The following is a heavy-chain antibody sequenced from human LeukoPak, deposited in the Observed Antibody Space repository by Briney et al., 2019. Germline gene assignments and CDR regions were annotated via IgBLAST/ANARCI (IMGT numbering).Heavy chain of an antibody. D-gene: IGHD6-13*01. CDR1: GFTVSSNY. CDR3: AKDLEYSSSWSRYYFDY. V-gene: IGHV3-30*18. CDR2: ISYDGSNK. J-gene: IGHJ4*02. Sequence: GGSLRLSCAASGFTVSSNYMSWVRQAPGKGLEWVAVISYDGSNKFYADSVKGRFTISRDNSRNTLYLQMNSLRDEDTAVYYCAKDLEYSSSWSRYYFDYWGQGTLVTVSS.